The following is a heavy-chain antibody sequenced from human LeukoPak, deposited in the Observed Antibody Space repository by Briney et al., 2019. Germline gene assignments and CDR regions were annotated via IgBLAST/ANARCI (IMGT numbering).Heavy chain of an antibody. D-gene: IGHD2-2*01. CDR1: GYTFTSYD. J-gene: IGHJ3*02. V-gene: IGHV1-8*01. CDR2: MNPNSGNT. Sequence: ASVTVSCKASGYTFTSYDINWVRQATGQGLEWMGWMNPNSGNTGYAQKFQGRVTMTRNTSISTAYMDLSSLRSEDTAVYYCARVRCSSTSCLYDAFGISGQATMVTVSS. CDR3: ARVRCSSTSCLYDAFGI.